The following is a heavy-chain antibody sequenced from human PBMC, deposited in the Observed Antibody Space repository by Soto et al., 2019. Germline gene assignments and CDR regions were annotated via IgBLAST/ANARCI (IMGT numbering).Heavy chain of an antibody. CDR2: IIPIFATA. CDR1: GGTFSSYA. CDR3: ARDLDSSGYYGFFDY. D-gene: IGHD3-22*01. J-gene: IGHJ4*02. Sequence: QVQLVQSGAEVKKPGSSVKVSCKASGGTFSSYAFSWVRQAPGHGLEWLGGIIPIFATANYAQKFQGRVTVTADDSTSTAYMELSSLRSEDTAVYYCARDLDSSGYYGFFDYWGQGTLVTVSS. V-gene: IGHV1-69*01.